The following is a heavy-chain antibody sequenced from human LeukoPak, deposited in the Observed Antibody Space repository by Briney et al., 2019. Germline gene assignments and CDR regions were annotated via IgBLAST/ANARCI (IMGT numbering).Heavy chain of an antibody. V-gene: IGHV4-39*01. J-gene: IGHJ4*02. D-gene: IGHD3-22*01. CDR3: AQVSSGIGV. CDR2: IYYSGST. CDR1: GGSISSNSYY. Sequence: SETLSLTCAVSGGSISSNSYYWGWIRQPPGKGLEWIGSIYYSGSTYYNPSLKSRVTISVDTSKNQFSLKLSSVTAADTAVYYCAQVSSGIGVWGQGTLVTVFS.